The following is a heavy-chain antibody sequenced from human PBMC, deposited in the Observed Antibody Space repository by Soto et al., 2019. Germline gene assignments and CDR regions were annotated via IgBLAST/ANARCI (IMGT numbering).Heavy chain of an antibody. CDR1: GFTFDDYA. CDR2: ISWNSGSI. V-gene: IGHV3-9*01. CDR3: AKDIHSGYPWRWFDP. J-gene: IGHJ5*02. D-gene: IGHD5-12*01. Sequence: GGSLRLSCAASGFTFDDYAMHWVRQAPGKGLEWVSGISWNSGSIGYADSVKGRFTISRDNAKNSLYLQMNSLRAEDTALYYCAKDIHSGYPWRWFDPWGQGTLVTVSS.